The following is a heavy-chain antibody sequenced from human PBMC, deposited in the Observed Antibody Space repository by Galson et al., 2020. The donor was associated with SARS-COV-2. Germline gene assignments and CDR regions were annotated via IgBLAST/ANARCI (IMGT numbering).Heavy chain of an antibody. J-gene: IGHJ3*02. D-gene: IGHD3-22*01. CDR2: IGTAGDT. CDR1: GFTFSSYD. V-gene: IGHV3-13*01. Sequence: TGGSLRLSCAASGFTFSSYDIHWVRQATGKGLEWVSAIGTAGDTYYPGSVKGRFTISRENAKNSLYLQMNSLRAGDTAVYYCAREANYYDSSGYYHDALDIWCQGTMVTVSS. CDR3: AREANYYDSSGYYHDALDI.